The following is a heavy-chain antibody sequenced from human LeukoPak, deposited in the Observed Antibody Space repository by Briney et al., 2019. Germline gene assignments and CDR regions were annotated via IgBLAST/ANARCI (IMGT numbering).Heavy chain of an antibody. CDR2: IYYSGST. J-gene: IGHJ6*03. V-gene: IGHV4-59*11. Sequence: SETLSLTCTVSGGSISSHYWSWIRQPPGKGLEWIGYIYYSGSTNYNPSLKSRVTISLDTSKNQFSLKLRSVTAADTAVYYCARDYRSGSYDFYNYYYMDVWGKGTTVTVSS. CDR3: ARDYRSGSYDFYNYYYMDV. CDR1: GGSISSHY. D-gene: IGHD1-26*01.